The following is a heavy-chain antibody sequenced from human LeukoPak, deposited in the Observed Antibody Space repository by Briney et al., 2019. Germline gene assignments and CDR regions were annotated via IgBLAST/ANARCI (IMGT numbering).Heavy chain of an antibody. J-gene: IGHJ4*02. CDR2: NSYDGSNK. CDR1: GFTFSSYG. CDR3: ARGPRSGYPYFDY. V-gene: IGHV3-30*03. Sequence: PGRSLRLSCAASGFTFSSYGMHWVRQAPGKGLEWVAVNSYDGSNKYYADSVKGRFTISRDNSKNTLYLQMNSLRAEDTAVYYCARGPRSGYPYFDYWGQXTLVTVSS. D-gene: IGHD6-13*01.